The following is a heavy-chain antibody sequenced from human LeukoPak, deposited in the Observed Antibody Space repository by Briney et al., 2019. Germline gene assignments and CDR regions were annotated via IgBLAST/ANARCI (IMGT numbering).Heavy chain of an antibody. CDR3: ARLWFGEVPPLYYYHYMDV. Sequence: SETLSLTCTVSGGSISSGSYYWSWIRQPAGKGLEWIGRIYTSGSTNYNPSLKSRVTISVDTSKNQFSLKLSSVAAADTAVYYCARLWFGEVPPLYYYHYMDVWGKGTTVTVSS. D-gene: IGHD3-10*01. CDR2: IYTSGST. V-gene: IGHV4-61*02. CDR1: GGSISSGSYY. J-gene: IGHJ6*03.